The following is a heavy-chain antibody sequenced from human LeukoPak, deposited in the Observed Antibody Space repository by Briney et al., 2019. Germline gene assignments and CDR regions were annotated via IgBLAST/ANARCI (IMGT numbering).Heavy chain of an antibody. CDR1: GFTFSTYA. V-gene: IGHV3-23*01. CDR2: ISRSGVPT. D-gene: IGHD3-3*01. CDR3: AKDDYDPHGWFDP. J-gene: IGHJ5*02. Sequence: GGSLRLSCAASGFTFSTYAMSWVRQAPGKGLEWVSAISRSGVPTSYADSVKGRFTISRDNSKNTLYLQMNSLRAEDTAVYYCAKDDYDPHGWFDPWGQGTLVTVSS.